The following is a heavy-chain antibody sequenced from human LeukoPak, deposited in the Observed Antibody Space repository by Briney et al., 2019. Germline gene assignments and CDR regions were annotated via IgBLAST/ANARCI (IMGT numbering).Heavy chain of an antibody. D-gene: IGHD3-22*01. J-gene: IGHJ4*02. Sequence: SETLSLTCAVYGGSFSGYYWSWIRQPPGKGLEWIGEINHSGSTNNNPSLKSRVTISVDTSKNQFSLKLSSVTAADTAVYYCARSSESYDRSGYYSYYFDYWGQGTLVTVSS. CDR1: GGSFSGYY. V-gene: IGHV4-34*01. CDR3: ARSSESYDRSGYYSYYFDY. CDR2: INHSGST.